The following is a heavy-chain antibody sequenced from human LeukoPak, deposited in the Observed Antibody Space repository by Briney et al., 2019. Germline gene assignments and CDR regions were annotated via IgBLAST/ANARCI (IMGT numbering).Heavy chain of an antibody. Sequence: AGGSLRLSCAASGFTFSSYAMHWVRQAPGKGLEWVAVISYDGSNKYYADSVKGRFTISRDNSKNTLYLQMNSLRAEDTAVYYCARDRVGATDYFDYWGQGTLVTVSS. CDR1: GFTFSSYA. D-gene: IGHD1-26*01. V-gene: IGHV3-30-3*01. CDR2: ISYDGSNK. J-gene: IGHJ4*02. CDR3: ARDRVGATDYFDY.